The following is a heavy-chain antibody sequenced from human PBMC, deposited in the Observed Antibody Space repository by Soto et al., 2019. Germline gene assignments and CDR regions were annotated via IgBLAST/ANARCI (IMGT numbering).Heavy chain of an antibody. Sequence: QVQLQESGPGLVKPSETLSLTCTVSGCSISSYYWSWIRQPPGKGLEWIGYIYYSGSTNYNPSLKRRVTISVDTSKNQFSLKLSSVTAADTAVYYCAREGGSYPFDYWGQGTLVTVSS. CDR2: IYYSGST. D-gene: IGHD1-26*01. CDR1: GCSISSYY. J-gene: IGHJ4*02. CDR3: AREGGSYPFDY. V-gene: IGHV4-59*01.